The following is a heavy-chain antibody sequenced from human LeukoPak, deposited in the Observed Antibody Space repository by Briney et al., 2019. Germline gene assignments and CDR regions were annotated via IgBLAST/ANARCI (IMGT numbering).Heavy chain of an antibody. D-gene: IGHD3-22*01. Sequence: GGSLRLSCAVSGFTFSSYAMSWVRQAPGKGLEWVAVIWYDGSTKYYGDSVKGRFTISRDNSKNTLYLEMNSLRAEDTAVYYCARDHGGYDSSAYYLEYWGQGTLVTVSS. CDR3: ARDHGGYDSSAYYLEY. V-gene: IGHV3-33*08. CDR2: IWYDGSTK. J-gene: IGHJ4*02. CDR1: GFTFSSYA.